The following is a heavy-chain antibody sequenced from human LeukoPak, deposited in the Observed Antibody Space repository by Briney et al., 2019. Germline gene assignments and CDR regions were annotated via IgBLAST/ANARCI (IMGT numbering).Heavy chain of an antibody. V-gene: IGHV4-38-2*02. D-gene: IGHD6-25*01. CDR2: IYHSGST. Sequence: SETLSLTCTVSGYSITSPNYWGWIRQPPGKGLEWIGSIYHSGSTYYNSPLKSRVTISVDTSKNQFSLKLSSVTAADMAVYYCARVSGSDAFDSWGQGTMVTVSS. CDR1: GYSITSPNY. CDR3: ARVSGSDAFDS. J-gene: IGHJ3*02.